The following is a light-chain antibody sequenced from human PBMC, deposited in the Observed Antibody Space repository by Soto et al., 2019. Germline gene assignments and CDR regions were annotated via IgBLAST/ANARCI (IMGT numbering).Light chain of an antibody. J-gene: IGLJ1*01. CDR3: CSYAGTNTYV. CDR2: EGS. CDR1: SSDVGAYDF. V-gene: IGLV2-23*01. Sequence: QSALTQPASVSGSPGQSVTISCTGTSSDVGAYDFVSWYQQHPGKAPKVMIYEGSKRPSGVSNRFSGSKSGNTASLTISGLQAGDEADYFCCSYAGTNTYVFGTVTKLTVL.